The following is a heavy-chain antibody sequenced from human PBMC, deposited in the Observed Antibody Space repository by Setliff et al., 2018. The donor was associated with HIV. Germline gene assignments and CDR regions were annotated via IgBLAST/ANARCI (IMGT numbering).Heavy chain of an antibody. D-gene: IGHD2-15*01. CDR3: ALPYCGGGNCWSSASLPPAGWFDP. Sequence: GASVKVSCKASGGTFSSYVISWVRQAPGQGPEWMGGIIPMYGVANYAQKFQGRVTITTDESTSTAYMELSSLRSEETAVYYCALPYCGGGNCWSSASLPPAGWFDPWGQGTQVTVSS. J-gene: IGHJ5*02. V-gene: IGHV1-69*05. CDR1: GGTFSSYV. CDR2: IIPMYGVA.